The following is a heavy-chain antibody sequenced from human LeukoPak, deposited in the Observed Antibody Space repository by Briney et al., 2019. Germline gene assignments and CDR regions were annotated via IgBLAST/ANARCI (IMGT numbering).Heavy chain of an antibody. V-gene: IGHV4-39*07. D-gene: IGHD6-6*01. CDR2: IYYSGST. J-gene: IGHJ6*03. Sequence: PSETLSLTCTVSGGSISSSSCYWGWIRQPPGKGLEWIGSIYYSGSTYYNPSLKSRVTISVDTSKNQFSLKLSSVTAADTAVYYCARDGGSSSSFYYYYYMDVWGKGTTVTVSS. CDR1: GGSISSSSCY. CDR3: ARDGGSSSSFYYYYYMDV.